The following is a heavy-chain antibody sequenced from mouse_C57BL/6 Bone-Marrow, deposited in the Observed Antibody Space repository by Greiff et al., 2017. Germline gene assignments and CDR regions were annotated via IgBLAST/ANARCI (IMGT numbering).Heavy chain of an antibody. CDR1: GFNIKADY. D-gene: IGHD1-1*01. CDR3: TRGYYYVTYYFDY. V-gene: IGHV14-4*01. CDR2: IDPETGDT. Sequence: EVQLQQSGAELVRPGASVKLSCTASGFNIKADYMHWVKQRPEQGLEWIGWIDPETGDTEYASKFQGKATITAATSSNTAYMHLSSLTSMDTAIYYCTRGYYYVTYYFDYWGQGTTLTVSS. J-gene: IGHJ2*01.